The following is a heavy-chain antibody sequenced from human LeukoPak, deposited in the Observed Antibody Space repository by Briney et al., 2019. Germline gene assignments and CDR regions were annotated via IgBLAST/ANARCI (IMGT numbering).Heavy chain of an antibody. V-gene: IGHV1-69*15. Sequence: SVRVSCKTSGGSFSSYAFSWVRQAPGQGLERMGRIIPIFGTTNYAQNFQGRVTITADESTSTAYMELSSLRSEDTAVYYCARGTASYYRLDSWGQGTLVTVSS. CDR1: GGSFSSYA. CDR2: IIPIFGTT. CDR3: ARGTASYYRLDS. J-gene: IGHJ4*02. D-gene: IGHD1-26*01.